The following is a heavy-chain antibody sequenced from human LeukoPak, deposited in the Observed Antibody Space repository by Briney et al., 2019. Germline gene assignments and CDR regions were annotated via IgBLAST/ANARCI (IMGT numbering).Heavy chain of an antibody. D-gene: IGHD4-23*01. Sequence: SVKVSCKASGFTFTSSAVQWVRQARGQRLEWIGWIVVGSGNTNYAQKFQERATITRDMSTSTVYMELSSLRSEDTAVYYCAAEGRPTVVTFRKGAVDLWGQGTMVTVSS. CDR1: GFTFTSSA. CDR2: IVVGSGNT. J-gene: IGHJ3*01. V-gene: IGHV1-58*01. CDR3: AAEGRPTVVTFRKGAVDL.